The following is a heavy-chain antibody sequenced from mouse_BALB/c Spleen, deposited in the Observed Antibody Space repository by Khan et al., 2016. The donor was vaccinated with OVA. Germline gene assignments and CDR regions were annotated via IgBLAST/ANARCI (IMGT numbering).Heavy chain of an antibody. Sequence: VQLQQSGTVLARPGASVKMSCKASGYSFTSYWMHWVKQRPGQGLEWIGAIYPGNSDTRYNQKFKGKATLTAVTSASTAYMEVSILTDEDSAVYYCARSNDWYYFDYWGQGTTLTVAA. CDR2: IYPGNSDT. CDR1: GYSFTSYW. V-gene: IGHV1-5*01. CDR3: ARSNDWYYFDY. J-gene: IGHJ2*01. D-gene: IGHD2-4*01.